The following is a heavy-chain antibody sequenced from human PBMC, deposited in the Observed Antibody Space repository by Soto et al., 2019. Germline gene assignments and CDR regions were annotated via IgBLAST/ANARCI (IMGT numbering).Heavy chain of an antibody. CDR2: IIPIFGTA. D-gene: IGHD4-4*01. CDR1: GGTFSSYA. Sequence: SVKVSCKASGGTFSSYAISWVRQAPGQGLEWMGGIIPIFGTANYAQKFQGRVTITADESTSTAYMELSSLRSEDTAVYYCARGLSATVSPYFAYWGQGTLVTVS. V-gene: IGHV1-69*13. J-gene: IGHJ4*02. CDR3: ARGLSATVSPYFAY.